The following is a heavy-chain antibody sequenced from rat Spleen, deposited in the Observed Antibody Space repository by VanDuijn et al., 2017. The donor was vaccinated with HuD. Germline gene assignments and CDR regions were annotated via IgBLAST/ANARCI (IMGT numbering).Heavy chain of an antibody. CDR1: GFAFPNSD. Sequence: EVQLVESGGGLVQPGRSLKLSCAASGFAFPNSDMAWVRQAPTKGLEWISSISSGSGNAYDRDSVKGRFTVSRDNAKNTQNLIMDSMRSEDTATYYCARRKLYYGFDYWGKGVMVTVSS. CDR3: ARRKLYYGFDY. D-gene: IGHD1-6*01. J-gene: IGHJ2*01. V-gene: IGHV5S13*01. CDR2: ISSGSGNA.